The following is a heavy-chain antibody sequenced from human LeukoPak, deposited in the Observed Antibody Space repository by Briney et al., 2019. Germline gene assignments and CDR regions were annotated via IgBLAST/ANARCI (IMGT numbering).Heavy chain of an antibody. Sequence: GGSLRLSCAASGFTFSSYGMHWVRQAPGKGLEWVSFIRYDGSNEYYADSVRGRFTISRDNAKNSLYLQMNSLRAEDTAVYYCARPYDSSGYTYYYYMDVWGKGTTVTVSS. CDR2: IRYDGSNE. CDR1: GFTFSSYG. D-gene: IGHD3-22*01. J-gene: IGHJ6*03. V-gene: IGHV3-30*02. CDR3: ARPYDSSGYTYYYYMDV.